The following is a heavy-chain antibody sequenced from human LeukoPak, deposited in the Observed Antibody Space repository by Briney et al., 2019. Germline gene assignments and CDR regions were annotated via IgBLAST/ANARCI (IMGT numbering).Heavy chain of an antibody. Sequence: GASVKVSCKVSGYTLTELSMHWVRQAPGKGLEWMGGFDPEDGETIYAQKFQGRVTITADESTSTAYMELSSLRSEDTAVYYCARSTKYSGSYRDAFDIWGQGTMVTVSS. V-gene: IGHV1-24*01. D-gene: IGHD1-26*01. CDR1: GYTLTELS. J-gene: IGHJ3*02. CDR3: ARSTKYSGSYRDAFDI. CDR2: FDPEDGET.